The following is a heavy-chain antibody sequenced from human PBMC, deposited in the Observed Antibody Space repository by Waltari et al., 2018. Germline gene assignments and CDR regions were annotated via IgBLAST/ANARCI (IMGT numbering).Heavy chain of an antibody. D-gene: IGHD6-25*01. V-gene: IGHV4-34*01. CDR3: ARAARXGARLXGLGRPPRGLDX. CDR2: INQNGXV. J-gene: IGHJ3*01. Sequence: VQLQQWXAGXXTPSXTLSLTXAVYGGSFSXHYWSWLRQSPDKGLQWIGEINQNGXVNDNXSLKSXVTMSVDTSRXQFSLRVTSVTASDTAVXFCARAARXGARLXGLGRPPRGLDXWGQGTVVTVSS. CDR1: GGSFSXHY.